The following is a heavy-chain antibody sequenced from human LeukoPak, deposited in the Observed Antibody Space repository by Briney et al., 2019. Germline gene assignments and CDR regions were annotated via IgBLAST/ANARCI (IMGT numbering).Heavy chain of an antibody. D-gene: IGHD3-10*01. J-gene: IGHJ6*02. CDR2: ISYDGRNE. V-gene: IGHV3-30*18. CDR1: GFTFSSHG. CDR3: AKDQVFYGSGNYYGYYYYGMDV. Sequence: QPGRSLRLSCAASGFTFSSHGMHWVRQAPDKGLDWVAVISYDGRNEYYADSVKGRYTITRDNSKNTLYLQMTSLRAEDTAVYYCAKDQVFYGSGNYYGYYYYGMDVWGQGTTVTVSS.